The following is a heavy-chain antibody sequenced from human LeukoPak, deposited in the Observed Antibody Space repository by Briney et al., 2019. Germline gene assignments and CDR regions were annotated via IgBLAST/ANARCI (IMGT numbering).Heavy chain of an antibody. CDR3: ARPRPAGITGTPDY. CDR2: ISYDGSNK. Sequence: PGRSLRLSCAASGFTFSSYAMHWVRQAPGKGLEWVAVISYDGSNKYYADSVKGRFTISRDNSKNTLYLQMNSLRAEDTAVYYCARPRPAGITGTPDYWGQGTLVTVSS. CDR1: GFTFSSYA. V-gene: IGHV3-30-3*01. D-gene: IGHD1-7*01. J-gene: IGHJ4*02.